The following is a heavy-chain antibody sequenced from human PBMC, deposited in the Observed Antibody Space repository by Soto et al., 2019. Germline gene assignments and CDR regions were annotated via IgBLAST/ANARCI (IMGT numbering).Heavy chain of an antibody. Sequence: QLQLQESGPGLVKPSETLSLTCAVSGGSISSSNYYWGWIRQPPGMGLEWIVSLYYTGSTSYNPSLKSRATMSVDTSKNQFSLKLSSVTASDTAVYYCARRRPAGVLQDAFDVWGLGTMVTVST. CDR1: GGSISSSNYY. CDR2: LYYTGST. J-gene: IGHJ3*01. D-gene: IGHD6-19*01. V-gene: IGHV4-39*01. CDR3: ARRRPAGVLQDAFDV.